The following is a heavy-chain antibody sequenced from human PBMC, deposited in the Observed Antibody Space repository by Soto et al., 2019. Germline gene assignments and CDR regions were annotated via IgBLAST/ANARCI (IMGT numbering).Heavy chain of an antibody. CDR2: ISAHNGNT. Sequence: QAHLVQSGPEVKKPGASVKVSCKGSGYIFTSYGIAWVRQAPGQGLEWMGWISAHNGNTEYAQKFQGRVTVTRDTSTSTAYLELRRLRSDDPALYYCAGGRYGDYWGQGALVTVSS. V-gene: IGHV1-18*01. D-gene: IGHD4-17*01. J-gene: IGHJ4*02. CDR3: AGGRYGDY. CDR1: GYIFTSYG.